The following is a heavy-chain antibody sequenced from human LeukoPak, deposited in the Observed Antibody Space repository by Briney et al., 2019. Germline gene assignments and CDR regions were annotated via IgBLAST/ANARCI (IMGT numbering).Heavy chain of an antibody. CDR2: ISSGSTI. CDR1: GFTFSSYS. Sequence: GGSLRLSCAASGFTFSSYSMNWVRQAPGKGLEWVSYISSGSTIYYADSVKGRFTISRDNAKNSLYLQMNSLRAEDTAVYYCASYDFWGQGTLVTVSS. J-gene: IGHJ4*02. CDR3: ASYDF. V-gene: IGHV3-48*01.